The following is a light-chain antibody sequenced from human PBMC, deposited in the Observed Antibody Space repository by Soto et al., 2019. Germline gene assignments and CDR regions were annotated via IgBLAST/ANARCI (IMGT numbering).Light chain of an antibody. J-gene: IGLJ1*01. CDR3: SSYTNINTRACV. CDR2: EVT. V-gene: IGLV2-14*01. Sequence: QSALTQPASVSGSPGKSIPISCTGTSGDIGSYNRVSWYQQHPGKAPKLIIYEVTDRPSGVSNRFSGSKSGNTASLTISGLQAEDDAEYYCSSYTNINTRACVFGTGTKLTVL. CDR1: SGDIGSYNR.